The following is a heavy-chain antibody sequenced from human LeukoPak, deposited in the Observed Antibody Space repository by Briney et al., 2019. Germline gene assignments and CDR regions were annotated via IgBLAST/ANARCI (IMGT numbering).Heavy chain of an antibody. V-gene: IGHV3-21*06. CDR2: ISSSSSYI. CDR1: GFTFSSYS. Sequence: PGGSLRLSCAASGFTFSSYSMNWVRQAPGKGLEWVSSISSSSSYIYYADSVKGRFTISRDNAKNSLYVQMNSLRDEDTAVYYCARGMVRGATPSILDYWGQGTLATVSS. CDR3: ARGMVRGATPSILDY. J-gene: IGHJ4*02. D-gene: IGHD3-10*01.